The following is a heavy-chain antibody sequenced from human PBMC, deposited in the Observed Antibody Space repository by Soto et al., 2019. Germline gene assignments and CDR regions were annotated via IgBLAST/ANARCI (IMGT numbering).Heavy chain of an antibody. D-gene: IGHD4-17*01. CDR2: IYYSGST. V-gene: IGHV4-59*08. J-gene: IGHJ4*02. CDR3: ARSIDYGGISDY. CDR1: GGSISSYY. Sequence: SETLSLTCTVSGGSISSYYWSWIRQPPGKGLEWIGYIYYSGSTNYNPSLKSRVTISVDTSKNQFSLKLSSVTAADTAVYYCARSIDYGGISDYWGQGTLVTVSS.